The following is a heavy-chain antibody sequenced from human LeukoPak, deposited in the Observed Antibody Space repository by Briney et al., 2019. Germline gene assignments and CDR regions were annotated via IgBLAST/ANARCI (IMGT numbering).Heavy chain of an antibody. V-gene: IGHV3-7*01. CDR1: GFTFSSYW. Sequence: PGGSLRLSCAASGFTFSSYWMSWVRQAPGKGLEWVANIKQDGSEKYYVDSVKGRFTISRDNAKNSLYLQMNSLRAEDTAVYCCARVGGVVPAMPLCFFDYWGQGTLVTVSS. CDR2: IKQDGSEK. J-gene: IGHJ4*02. D-gene: IGHD2-2*01. CDR3: ARVGGVVPAMPLCFFDY.